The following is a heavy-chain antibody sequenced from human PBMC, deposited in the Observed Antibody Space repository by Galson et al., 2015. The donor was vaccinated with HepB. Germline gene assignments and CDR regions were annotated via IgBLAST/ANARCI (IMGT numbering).Heavy chain of an antibody. Sequence: SETLSLTCTVSGDSVNSDNYHWVWIRQPPGKGLEWIGSHYYSGETNYKASLRSRVTTSFDASKNQFFLNLRSVTAADTAVYYCARVGAGIYYQTADYWGQGILVTVSS. D-gene: IGHD1-14*01. V-gene: IGHV4-39*01. CDR3: ARVGAGIYYQTADY. CDR1: GDSVNSDNYH. J-gene: IGHJ4*02. CDR2: HYYSGET.